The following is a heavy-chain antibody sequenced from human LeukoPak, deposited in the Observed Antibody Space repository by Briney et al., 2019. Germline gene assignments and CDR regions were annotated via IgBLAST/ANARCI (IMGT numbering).Heavy chain of an antibody. J-gene: IGHJ4*02. CDR1: GFIFSNYG. Sequence: VGSLRLSRVVSGFIFSNYGMHSVRQAPGKGLEWVAFIRYDGKTEHYADSVKGRLTVSRDTSKNTLYLQVNSLRVEDTAVYYCVRDGMVTEPINYWGQGTLVTVSS. D-gene: IGHD2-21*02. CDR3: VRDGMVTEPINY. CDR2: IRYDGKTE. V-gene: IGHV3-30*02.